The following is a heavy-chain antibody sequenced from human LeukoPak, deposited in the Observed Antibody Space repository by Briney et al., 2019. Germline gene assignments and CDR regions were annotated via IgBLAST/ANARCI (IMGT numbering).Heavy chain of an antibody. D-gene: IGHD3-22*01. V-gene: IGHV4-39*01. Sequence: SETLSLTCTVSGGSISSSSYYWGWIRQPPGKGLEWIGSIYYSGSTYYSPSLKSRVTISVDTSKNQFSLKLSSVTAADTAVYYCARQVTFYYDSSGYYFDYWGQGTLVTVSS. CDR3: ARQVTFYYDSSGYYFDY. J-gene: IGHJ4*02. CDR2: IYYSGST. CDR1: GGSISSSSYY.